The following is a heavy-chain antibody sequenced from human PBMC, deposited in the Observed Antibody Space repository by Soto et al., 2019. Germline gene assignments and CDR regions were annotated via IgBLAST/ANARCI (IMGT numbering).Heavy chain of an antibody. V-gene: IGHV1-69*13. D-gene: IGHD2-2*02. CDR2: IIPIFGTA. J-gene: IGHJ6*02. Sequence: SVKVSCKASGGTFSSYAISWVRQAPGQGLEWMGGIIPIFGTANYAQKFQGRVTITADESTSTAYMELSSLRSEGTAVYYCARAIVVVPAAIPAPYYYGMDVWGQGTTVTVSS. CDR1: GGTFSSYA. CDR3: ARAIVVVPAAIPAPYYYGMDV.